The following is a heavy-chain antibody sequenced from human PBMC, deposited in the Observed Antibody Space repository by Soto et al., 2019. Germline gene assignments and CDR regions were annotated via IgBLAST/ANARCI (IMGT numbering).Heavy chain of an antibody. CDR2: IYPGDSDT. V-gene: IGHV5-51*01. D-gene: IGHD6-13*01. J-gene: IGHJ6*02. CDR1: GYSFTSYW. CDR3: ASTSAAGKYYYGMDF. Sequence: PGESLKISCKGSGYSFTSYWIGWVRQMPGKGLEWMGIIYPGDSDTRYSPSFQGQVTISADKSISTAYLQWSSLKAPDTAMYYCASTSAAGKYYYGMDFWGQGTTVTVSS.